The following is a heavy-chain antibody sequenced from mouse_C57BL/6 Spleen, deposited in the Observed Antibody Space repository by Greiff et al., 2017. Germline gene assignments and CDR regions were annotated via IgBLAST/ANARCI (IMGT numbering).Heavy chain of an antibody. Sequence: VQLQQPGAELVKPGASVKLSCTASGYTFTSYWMHWVKQRPGQGLEWIGMIHPNSGSTNYNEKFKSKATLTVDKSSSTAYMQLSSLTSEDSAVYYCATNLQSKGDYFDYWGQGTTLTVSS. V-gene: IGHV1-64*01. CDR2: IHPNSGST. CDR1: GYTFTSYW. CDR3: ATNLQSKGDYFDY. D-gene: IGHD2-1*01. J-gene: IGHJ2*01.